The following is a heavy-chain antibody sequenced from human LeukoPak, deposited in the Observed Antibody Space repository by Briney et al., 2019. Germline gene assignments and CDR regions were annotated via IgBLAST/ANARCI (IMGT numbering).Heavy chain of an antibody. CDR1: GFSFSRSD. Sequence: GGSLRLSCVASGFSFSRSDMHWVRQVTGKGLEWVSGIGTAGDTFYPGSVKGRFTISRDNAKNSLYLQMNSLRAEDTAVYYCARDPGDIAAADAFDIWGQGTMVTVSS. D-gene: IGHD6-13*01. CDR2: IGTAGDT. V-gene: IGHV3-13*01. CDR3: ARDPGDIAAADAFDI. J-gene: IGHJ3*02.